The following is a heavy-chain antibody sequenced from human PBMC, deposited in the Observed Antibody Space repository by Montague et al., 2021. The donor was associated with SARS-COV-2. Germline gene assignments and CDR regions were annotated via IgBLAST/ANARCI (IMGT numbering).Heavy chain of an antibody. CDR1: GFTFSSYA. J-gene: IGHJ4*02. D-gene: IGHD2-15*01. Sequence: SLRLSCAASGFTFSSYAMSWVRQAPGKGLEWVSAISGSGGSTYYXDSVKGQFTISRDNSKNTLYLQMNSLRAEDTAVYYCAKDADPVVVAAKPDYWGQGALVTVSS. CDR3: AKDADPVVVAAKPDY. V-gene: IGHV3-23*01. CDR2: ISGSGGST.